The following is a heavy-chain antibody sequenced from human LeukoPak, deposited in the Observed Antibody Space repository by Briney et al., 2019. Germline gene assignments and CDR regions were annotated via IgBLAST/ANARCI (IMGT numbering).Heavy chain of an antibody. CDR2: IYPGDSDT. Sequence: GESLLMYCKGSRYSFTSYSMGSVRPMPGEGLEGIQIIYPGDSDTRYSPSFQGQVTISPVKSISTACLESSSVKATDTVMYYFARPTRLAGDDNSCYYFHVGLDPWGQGTLVTVSS. CDR1: RYSFTSYS. V-gene: IGHV5-51*01. CDR3: ARPTRLAGDDNSCYYFHVGLDP. J-gene: IGHJ5*02. D-gene: IGHD3-22*01.